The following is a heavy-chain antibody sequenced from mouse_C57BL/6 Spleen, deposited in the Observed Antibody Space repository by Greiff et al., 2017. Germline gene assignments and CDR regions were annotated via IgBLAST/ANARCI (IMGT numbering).Heavy chain of an antibody. Sequence: EVMLVESGGGLVKPGGSLKLSCAASGFTFSDYGMHWVRQAPEKGLEWVAYISSGSSTIYYADTVKGRFTISRDNAKNTLFLQMTSLRSEDTAMYYCASPGSPWYFDVWGTGTTVTVSS. D-gene: IGHD1-1*01. V-gene: IGHV5-17*01. CDR2: ISSGSSTI. CDR1: GFTFSDYG. J-gene: IGHJ1*03. CDR3: ASPGSPWYFDV.